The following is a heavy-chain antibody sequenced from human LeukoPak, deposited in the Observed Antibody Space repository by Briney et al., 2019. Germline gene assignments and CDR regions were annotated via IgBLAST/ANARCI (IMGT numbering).Heavy chain of an antibody. D-gene: IGHD3-16*01. V-gene: IGHV4-38-2*02. CDR1: GYSISSGYY. CDR2: IYPSGTT. CDR3: ARLLYARRYYYYYYMDV. J-gene: IGHJ6*03. Sequence: SETLSLTCTVSGYSISSGYYWGWIRQPPGKGLEWIGNIYPSGTTYYNPSLKTRVTISVDTSKNQFSLKLSSVTAADTAVYYCARLLYARRYYYYYYMDVWGKGTTVTISS.